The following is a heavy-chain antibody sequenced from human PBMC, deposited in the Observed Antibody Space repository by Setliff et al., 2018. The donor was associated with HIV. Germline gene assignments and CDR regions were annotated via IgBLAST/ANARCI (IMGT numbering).Heavy chain of an antibody. CDR2: IYYSGST. V-gene: IGHV4-39*07. J-gene: IGHJ3*02. D-gene: IGHD1-26*01. CDR1: GGSISSSSYY. Sequence: SETLSLTCTVSGGSISSSSYYWGWIRQPPGKGLEWIGTIYYSGSTYYNTSLKSRVTISVDTSKNQFSLKLSSVTAADTAVYYCARASVGATGLYAFEIWGQGTMVTVSS. CDR3: ARASVGATGLYAFEI.